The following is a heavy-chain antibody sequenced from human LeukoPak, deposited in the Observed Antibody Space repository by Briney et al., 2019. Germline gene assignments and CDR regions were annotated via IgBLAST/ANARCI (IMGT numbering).Heavy chain of an antibody. V-gene: IGHV1-18*04. CDR3: ARSTMVRGVNSFDP. CDR1: GYTFTSYG. J-gene: IGHJ5*02. CDR2: ISAYNGNT. Sequence: ASVKVSCKASGYTFTSYGVSWVRQAPGHGLEWMGWISAYNGNTNYAQKLQGRVTMTTDTSTSTAYMELRSLRSDDTAVYYCARSTMVRGVNSFDPWGQGTLVTVSS. D-gene: IGHD3-10*01.